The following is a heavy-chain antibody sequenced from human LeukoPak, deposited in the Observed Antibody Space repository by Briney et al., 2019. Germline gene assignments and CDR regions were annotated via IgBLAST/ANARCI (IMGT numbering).Heavy chain of an antibody. CDR3: ASYYYDSSGYYYTTAWFDP. CDR1: EFTFSSFW. J-gene: IGHJ5*02. D-gene: IGHD3-22*01. V-gene: IGHV3-7*03. CDR2: IKQDGSEK. Sequence: GGSLRLSCVASEFTFSSFWMSWVRQAPGKGLEWVANIKQDGSEKYYVDSVKGRFTISRDNARNSVYLQMNSLRAEDTAVYYCASYYYDSSGYYYTTAWFDPWGQGTLVTVSS.